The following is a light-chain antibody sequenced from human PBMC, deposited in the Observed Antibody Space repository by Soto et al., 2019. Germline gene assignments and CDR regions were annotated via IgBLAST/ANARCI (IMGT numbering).Light chain of an antibody. CDR2: EVS. Sequence: QSALTQAASVSGSPGQSITISCTGTSSDVGSYNLVSWYQQHPGEAPKLMIYEVSKRPSGLSNRFSGSKSGNTASLTISGLQAEDEADYYCCSYAGSRTPLIFGTGTKVTVL. CDR3: CSYAGSRTPLI. J-gene: IGLJ1*01. V-gene: IGLV2-23*02. CDR1: SSDVGSYNL.